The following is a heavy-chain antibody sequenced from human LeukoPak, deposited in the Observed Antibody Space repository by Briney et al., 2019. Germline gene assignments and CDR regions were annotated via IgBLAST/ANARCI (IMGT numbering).Heavy chain of an antibody. J-gene: IGHJ6*02. Sequence: PGGSLRLSCATSGFTFSNAWMTWVRQAPGKGLEWLGRIKSKTDDGTTDYAAPVKGRFTISRDDSKNTLYLQMNSLKTEDTAVYYCTTGTRDYCSSTSCRHYYYYYGMDVWGQGTTVTVSS. CDR2: IKSKTDDGTT. V-gene: IGHV3-15*01. D-gene: IGHD2-2*01. CDR3: TTGTRDYCSSTSCRHYYYYYGMDV. CDR1: GFTFSNAW.